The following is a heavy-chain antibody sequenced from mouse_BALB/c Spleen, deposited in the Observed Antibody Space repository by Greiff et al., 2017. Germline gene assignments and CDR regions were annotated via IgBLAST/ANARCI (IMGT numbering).Heavy chain of an antibody. D-gene: IGHD2-4*01. CDR3: ATSYDYDVAWFAY. V-gene: IGHV2-9*02. CDR1: GFSLTSYG. CDR2: IWAGGST. J-gene: IGHJ3*01. Sequence: QVQLKESGPGLVAPSQSLSITCTVSGFSLTSYGVHWVRQPPGKGLEWLGVIWAGGSTNYNSALMSRLSISKDNSKSQVFLKMNSLQTDDTAMYYCATSYDYDVAWFAYWGQGTLVTVSA.